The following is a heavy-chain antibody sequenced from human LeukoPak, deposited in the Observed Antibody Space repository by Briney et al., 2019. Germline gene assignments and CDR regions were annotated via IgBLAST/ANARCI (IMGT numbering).Heavy chain of an antibody. CDR2: INWNGGST. V-gene: IGHV3-20*04. Sequence: PGGSLRLSCAASGFTFDDYGMSWARQAPGKGLEWVSGINWNGGSTGYADSVKGRFTISRDNAKNSLYLQMNSLRAEDTALYYCARDIVGATTGAYFDCWGQGTLVTVSS. CDR1: GFTFDDYG. D-gene: IGHD1-26*01. CDR3: ARDIVGATTGAYFDC. J-gene: IGHJ4*02.